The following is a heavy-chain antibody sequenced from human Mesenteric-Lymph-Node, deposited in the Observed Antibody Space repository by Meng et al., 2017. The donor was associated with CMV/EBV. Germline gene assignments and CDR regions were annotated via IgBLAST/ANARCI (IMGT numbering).Heavy chain of an antibody. Sequence: SETLSLTCTVSGGSFNDYFWTWIRQPPGKGLEWIGHIYYSGNTNSNPSLKTRVTISVDTSKNQFSLKLTSLTAADTAVYYCARGGGTFSWFDSWGQGTLVTVSS. V-gene: IGHV4-59*13. J-gene: IGHJ5*01. D-gene: IGHD3-16*01. CDR3: ARGGGTFSWFDS. CDR2: IYYSGNT. CDR1: GGSFNDYF.